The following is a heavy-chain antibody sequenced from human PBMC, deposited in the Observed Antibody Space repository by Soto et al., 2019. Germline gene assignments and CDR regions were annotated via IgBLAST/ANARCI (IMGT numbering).Heavy chain of an antibody. CDR2: INHSGST. Sequence: SETLSLTCAVYGGSFSGYYWSWIRQPPGKGLEWIGEINHSGSTNYNPSLKSRVTISVDTSKNQFSLKLSSVTAADTAVYYCARGRYYYDSSGYYRRPRSYFDYWGQGTLVTVSS. V-gene: IGHV4-34*01. J-gene: IGHJ4*02. CDR1: GGSFSGYY. CDR3: ARGRYYYDSSGYYRRPRSYFDY. D-gene: IGHD3-22*01.